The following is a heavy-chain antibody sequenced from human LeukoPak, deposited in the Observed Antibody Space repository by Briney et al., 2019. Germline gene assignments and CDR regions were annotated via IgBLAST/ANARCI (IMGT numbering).Heavy chain of an antibody. Sequence: PSETLSLNCTVSGGTLPSGDFYWGWIRQPPGKGLEWTGSIYYSGSTYYNPSLKSRVTISVDTSKNQFSLKLSSVTAADTAVYYCARHVVGATIFDCWGQGTLVTVSS. V-gene: IGHV4-39*01. D-gene: IGHD1-26*01. J-gene: IGHJ4*02. CDR2: IYYSGST. CDR1: GGTLPSGDFY. CDR3: ARHVVGATIFDC.